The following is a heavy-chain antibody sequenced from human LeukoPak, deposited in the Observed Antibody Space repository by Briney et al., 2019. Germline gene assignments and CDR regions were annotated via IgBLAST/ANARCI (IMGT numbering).Heavy chain of an antibody. CDR3: ARSREGYCSGGSCPPALHAFDI. D-gene: IGHD2-15*01. CDR1: GGTFSSYA. J-gene: IGHJ3*02. Sequence: SVKVSCKASGGTFSSYAISWVRQAPGQGLEWMGGIIPIFGTANYGQKFQGRVTITADESTSTAYMELSSLRSEDTAVYYCARSREGYCSGGSCPPALHAFDIWGQGTMVTVSS. CDR2: IIPIFGTA. V-gene: IGHV1-69*13.